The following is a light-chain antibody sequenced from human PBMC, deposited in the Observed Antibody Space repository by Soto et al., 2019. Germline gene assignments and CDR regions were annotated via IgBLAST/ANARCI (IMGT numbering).Light chain of an antibody. Sequence: EIVMTQSPATLSVSPGERATLSCRASQSVSSNLAWYQQKPGQAPRLLISDASTRATGIPARFSARGFGTEFSLSISGLQYEDFAVYYCQQYNNWPMYTFGQGTKVEIK. CDR2: DAS. CDR1: QSVSSN. V-gene: IGKV3-15*01. J-gene: IGKJ2*01. CDR3: QQYNNWPMYT.